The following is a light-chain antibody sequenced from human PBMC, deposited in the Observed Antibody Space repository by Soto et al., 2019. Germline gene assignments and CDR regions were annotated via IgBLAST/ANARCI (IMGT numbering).Light chain of an antibody. J-gene: IGKJ3*01. CDR3: QHRSNWLGT. Sequence: EIVLTQSPATLSLFPGERANLSCRASQSVGSFLAWYQQKSGQTPRLLIYDASNRAPGIPARFSGSGSGTDFTLTISSLEPEDFAVYYCQHRSNWLGTFGPGTKVDIK. V-gene: IGKV3-11*01. CDR1: QSVGSF. CDR2: DAS.